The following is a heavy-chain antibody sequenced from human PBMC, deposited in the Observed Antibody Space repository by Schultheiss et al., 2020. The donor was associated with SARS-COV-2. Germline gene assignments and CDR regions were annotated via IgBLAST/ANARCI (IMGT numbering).Heavy chain of an antibody. CDR3: ARGPYYSDNSFDP. J-gene: IGHJ5*02. Sequence: TLSLTCAVSGGSISSGGYSWSWIRQPPGKALEWLARIHWDGDKYYSTSLKTRLTISKDTSKNQVVLTMTNMDPVDTATYYCARGPYYSDNSFDPWGQGTLVTVSS. CDR1: GGSISSGGYS. CDR2: IHWDGDK. D-gene: IGHD3-22*01. V-gene: IGHV2-70*11.